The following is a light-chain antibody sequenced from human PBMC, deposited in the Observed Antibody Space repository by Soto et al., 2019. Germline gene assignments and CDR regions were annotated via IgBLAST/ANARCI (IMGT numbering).Light chain of an antibody. CDR1: QSVNTY. CDR2: DAS. CDR3: QQRSSWPLT. V-gene: IGKV3-11*01. Sequence: VLTQSPATLSLYPVESATLSCRASQSVNTYLGWYQQRPGQAPILLIYDASNRATGIPARFSGSGSGTDFTLTISSLEPEDFAVYYCQQRSSWPLTFGGGTKVDIK. J-gene: IGKJ4*01.